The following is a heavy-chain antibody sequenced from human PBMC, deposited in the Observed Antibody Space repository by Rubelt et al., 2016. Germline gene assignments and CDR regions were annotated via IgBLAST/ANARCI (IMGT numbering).Heavy chain of an antibody. J-gene: IGHJ4*02. CDR1: GFSFSSYW. CDR2: IDRDGSDK. V-gene: IGHV3-7*01. D-gene: IGHD4-23*01. Sequence: DVQLLESGGGLLQPGGSLRLSCAASGFSFSSYWMSWVRQAPGKGLEWVANIDRDGSDKYYVDSVKGRFTISRDNATSSLYLQMNSPRGEDTAVYYCARDKGGNSLFDYWGQGALVTVSS. CDR3: ARDKGGNSLFDY.